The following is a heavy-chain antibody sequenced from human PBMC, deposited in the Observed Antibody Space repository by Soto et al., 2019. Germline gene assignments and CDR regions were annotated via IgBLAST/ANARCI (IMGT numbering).Heavy chain of an antibody. CDR2: ISGSGGST. CDR3: ARLVVVAATLDYYYGMDV. J-gene: IGHJ6*02. D-gene: IGHD2-15*01. CDR1: GFTFSSYA. Sequence: GGSLRLSCAASGFTFSSYAMSWVRQAPGKGLEWVSAISGSGGSTYYADSVKGRFTISRDNSKNTLYLQMNSLRAEDTAVYYCARLVVVAATLDYYYGMDVWGQGTTVTVSS. V-gene: IGHV3-23*01.